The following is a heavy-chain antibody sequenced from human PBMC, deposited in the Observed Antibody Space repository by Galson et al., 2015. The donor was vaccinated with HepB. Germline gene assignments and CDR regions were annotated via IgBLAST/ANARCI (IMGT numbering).Heavy chain of an antibody. CDR3: AKDYDILTGYYKAPYFDY. D-gene: IGHD3-9*01. V-gene: IGHV3-9*01. J-gene: IGHJ4*02. CDR1: GFTFDDYA. CDR2: ISWNSGSI. Sequence: SLRLSCAASGFTFDDYAMHWVRQAPGKGLEWVSGISWNSGSIGYADSVKGRFTISRDNAKNSLYLQMNSLRAEDTALYYCAKDYDILTGYYKAPYFDYWGQGTLVTVSS.